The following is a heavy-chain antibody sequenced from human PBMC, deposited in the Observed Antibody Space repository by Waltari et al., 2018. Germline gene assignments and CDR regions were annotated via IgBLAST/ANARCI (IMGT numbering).Heavy chain of an antibody. CDR1: GGSISSYY. J-gene: IGHJ4*02. CDR3: ARDALYYDDSSGYYYGYFDY. D-gene: IGHD3-22*01. CDR2: IYYSGST. V-gene: IGHV4-59*01. Sequence: QVQLQESGPGLVKPSETLSLTCTVSGGSISSYYWSWIRQPPGKGLEWIGYIYYSGSTNYNPSLKSRVTISVDTSKNQYSLKLSSVTAADTAVYYCARDALYYDDSSGYYYGYFDYWGQGTLVTVSS.